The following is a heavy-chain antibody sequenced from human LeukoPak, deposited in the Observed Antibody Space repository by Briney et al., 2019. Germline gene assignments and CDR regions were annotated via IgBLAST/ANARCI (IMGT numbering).Heavy chain of an antibody. D-gene: IGHD6-19*01. V-gene: IGHV3-21*01. CDR2: ISSGSGHI. CDR3: ARFLPVAVVPQRVDC. J-gene: IGHJ4*02. Sequence: GASLRLSCAASGFNFDSYTMTWVRQAPGKGLELVSSISSGSGHIYNADSMKGRFIISRDNAKSTLYLQMNSLRAEDTAVYYCARFLPVAVVPQRVDCWGQGTLVTVSS. CDR1: GFNFDSYT.